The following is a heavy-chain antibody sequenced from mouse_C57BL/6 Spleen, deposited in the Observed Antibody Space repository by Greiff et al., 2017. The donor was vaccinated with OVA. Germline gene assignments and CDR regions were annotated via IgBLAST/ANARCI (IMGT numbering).Heavy chain of an antibody. J-gene: IGHJ4*01. CDR2: IRLKSDNYAT. CDR1: GFTFSNYW. CDR3: TVYYYGSSSRAMDY. Sequence: DVKLQASGGGLVQPGGSMKLSCVSSGFTFSNYWMNWVRQSPEKGLEWVAQIRLKSDNYATHYAESVKGRFTISRDDSKSSVYLQMNNLRAEDTGIYYCTVYYYGSSSRAMDYWGQGTSVTVSS. V-gene: IGHV6-3*01. D-gene: IGHD1-1*01.